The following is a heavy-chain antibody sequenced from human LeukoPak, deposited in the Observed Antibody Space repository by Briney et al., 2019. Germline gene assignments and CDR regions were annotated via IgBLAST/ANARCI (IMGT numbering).Heavy chain of an antibody. J-gene: IGHJ4*02. V-gene: IGHV3-23*01. CDR2: ISGSAGST. CDR3: AKLRDFYDSTGYSRFPY. CDR1: GFTFSGYA. Sequence: PGGSLRLSCAASGFTFSGYAMGWVRQAPGKGLEWVSAISGSAGSTYYADSVEGRFTISRDNSKNSLYLQMNSLRAEDTAVYYCAKLRDFYDSTGYSRFPYWGQGTLVTVSS. D-gene: IGHD3-22*01.